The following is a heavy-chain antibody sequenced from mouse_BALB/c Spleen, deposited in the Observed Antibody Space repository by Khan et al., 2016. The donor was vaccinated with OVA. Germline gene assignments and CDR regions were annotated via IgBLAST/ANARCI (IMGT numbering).Heavy chain of an antibody. J-gene: IGHJ2*01. D-gene: IGHD1-1*01. V-gene: IGHV1-20*02. CDR1: GYSFTGYF. Sequence: VQLQQSGPELVKPGASVKISCKASGYSFTGYFMNWVMQSHGKSLEWIGHINPHIGETFYNQKFMDKATLTVDESSSTAHMELRSLASEDSAVYYCARKNGSDFDYWGQGTTLTVSS. CDR2: INPHIGET. CDR3: ARKNGSDFDY.